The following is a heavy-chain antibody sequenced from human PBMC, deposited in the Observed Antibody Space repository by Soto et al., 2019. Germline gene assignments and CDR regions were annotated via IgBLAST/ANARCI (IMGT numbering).Heavy chain of an antibody. CDR2: IIPLFGTI. J-gene: IGHJ4*02. Sequence: SVKVFCKASGGTFSSYSISWVRQAPGQGLEWMGGIIPLFGTINYAQNFQGRVTITADESTSTTCMELNSLRSEDTAVYYCARGRYDFWSGYRPTTYYFDSWGQGTLVTVSS. V-gene: IGHV1-69*13. D-gene: IGHD3-3*01. CDR1: GGTFSSYS. CDR3: ARGRYDFWSGYRPTTYYFDS.